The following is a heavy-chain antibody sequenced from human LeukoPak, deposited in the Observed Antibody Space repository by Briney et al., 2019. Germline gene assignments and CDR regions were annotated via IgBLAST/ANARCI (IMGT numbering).Heavy chain of an antibody. Sequence: PSETLSLTCAVYGGSFSGYYWSWIRQPPGKGLEWIGEINHSGSTNYNPSLKSRVTISVDTSKNQFSLKLSSVTAADTAVYYCARLRLGGSGGYYNPGYYYYYGMDVWGQGTTVTVSS. J-gene: IGHJ6*02. CDR2: INHSGST. CDR1: GGSFSGYY. D-gene: IGHD3-10*01. CDR3: ARLRLGGSGGYYNPGYYYYYGMDV. V-gene: IGHV4-34*01.